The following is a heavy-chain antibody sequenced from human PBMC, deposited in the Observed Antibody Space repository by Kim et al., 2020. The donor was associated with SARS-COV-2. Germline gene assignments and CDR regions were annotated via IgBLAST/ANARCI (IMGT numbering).Heavy chain of an antibody. V-gene: IGHV5-51*01. CDR1: GYSFTSYW. CDR3: ARVPQLWLLAETYYYYGMDV. J-gene: IGHJ6*02. D-gene: IGHD5-18*01. CDR2: IYPGDSDT. Sequence: GESLKISCKGSGYSFTSYWIGWVRQMPGKGLEWMGIIYPGDSDTRYSPSFQGQVTISADKSISTAYLQWSSLKASDTAMYYCARVPQLWLLAETYYYYGMDVWGQGTTVTVSS.